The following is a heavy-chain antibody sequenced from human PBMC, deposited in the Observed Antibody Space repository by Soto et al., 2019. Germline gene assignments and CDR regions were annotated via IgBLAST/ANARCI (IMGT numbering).Heavy chain of an antibody. J-gene: IGHJ6*03. CDR1: GYTFTSYA. CDR3: AREYYDFSYYYYMDV. CDR2: INAGNGNT. D-gene: IGHD3-3*01. Sequence: ASVKVSCKASGYTFTSYAMHWVRQAPGQRLEWMGWINAGNGNTRYSQKFQGRVTITRDTSASTAYMELSSLRSEDTAVYYCAREYYDFSYYYYMDVWGKGTTVTVSS. V-gene: IGHV1-3*01.